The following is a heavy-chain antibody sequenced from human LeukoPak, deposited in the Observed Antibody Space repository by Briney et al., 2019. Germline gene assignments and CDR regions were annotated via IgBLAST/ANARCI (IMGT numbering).Heavy chain of an antibody. D-gene: IGHD3-22*01. Sequence: PSETLSLTCTVSGGSISSSNYYWGWIRQPPGEGLEWIGSMYYSGSTYYNPTLKSRVTISVDTSQNQFSLKLSSVTAADTAVYYCARGNYYDRVGWFDPWGQGTLVTVSS. CDR2: MYYSGST. V-gene: IGHV4-39*07. CDR3: ARGNYYDRVGWFDP. J-gene: IGHJ5*02. CDR1: GGSISSSNYY.